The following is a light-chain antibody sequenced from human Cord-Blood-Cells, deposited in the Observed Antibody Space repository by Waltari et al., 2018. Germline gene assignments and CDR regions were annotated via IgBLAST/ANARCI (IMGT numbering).Light chain of an antibody. CDR2: AAS. V-gene: IGKV1-12*01. Sequence: DIQMTQSPSSVSATVGDRVTITCWASQGISSWFACYQQKPGKAPKLRIYAASSLQSGVPSRFSGSGSGTDFTLTISSLQPEDFATYYCQQANSFPWTFGQGTKVEIK. CDR1: QGISSW. J-gene: IGKJ1*01. CDR3: QQANSFPWT.